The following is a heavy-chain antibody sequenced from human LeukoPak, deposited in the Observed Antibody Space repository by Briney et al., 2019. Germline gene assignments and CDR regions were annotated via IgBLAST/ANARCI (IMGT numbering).Heavy chain of an antibody. CDR3: ARAGYSSSWYSD. J-gene: IGHJ4*02. D-gene: IGHD6-13*01. Sequence: GGSLRLSCAASGFTFSSYEMNWVRQAPGKGLEWVSYISSSGITIYYADSVKGRFTISRDNAKKSLYLEMNSLRAEDTAVYYCARAGYSSSWYSDWGQGTLVTVSS. CDR1: GFTFSSYE. CDR2: ISSSGITI. V-gene: IGHV3-48*03.